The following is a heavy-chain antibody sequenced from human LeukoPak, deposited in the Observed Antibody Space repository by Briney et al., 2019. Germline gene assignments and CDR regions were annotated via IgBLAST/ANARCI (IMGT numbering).Heavy chain of an antibody. CDR2: IYNSGST. CDR1: GDSISSYY. D-gene: IGHD5-12*01. V-gene: IGHV4-59*08. J-gene: IGHJ4*02. CDR3: ARQGGYDWDFDY. Sequence: SETLSLTCTVSGDSISSYYWSWVRQPPGKGLEWIGYIYNSGSTDYNPYLKSRVTISVDTSKNQFSLKLSSVTAADTAVYYCARQGGYDWDFDYWGQGTLVTVSS.